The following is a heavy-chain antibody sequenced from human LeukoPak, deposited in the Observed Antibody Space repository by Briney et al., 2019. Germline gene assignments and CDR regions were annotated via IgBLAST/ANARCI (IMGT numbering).Heavy chain of an antibody. J-gene: IGHJ4*02. D-gene: IGHD6-19*01. CDR2: INPDSGGT. CDR1: AYTFTGYY. CDR3: AREGSGWYGNFDY. Sequence: GASVRLSRKASAYTFTGYYMHWVRQAPGQGLEWMGWINPDSGGTNYAQKFQGRVTMTRDTSISTAYMEVSRLRSDDTAVYYCAREGSGWYGNFDYWGQGPMVTVSS. V-gene: IGHV1-2*02.